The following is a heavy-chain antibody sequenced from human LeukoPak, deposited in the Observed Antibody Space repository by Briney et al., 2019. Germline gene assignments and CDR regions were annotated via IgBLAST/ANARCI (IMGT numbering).Heavy chain of an antibody. V-gene: IGHV3-7*01. CDR1: GFTFSSYW. J-gene: IGHJ4*02. CDR3: ARGRRAIFGVAPLDY. CDR2: IKQDGSEK. D-gene: IGHD3-3*01. Sequence: GGSLRLSCAASGFTFSSYWMSWVRQAPGKGLEWVANIKQDGSEKYYVDSVKGRFTISRDNAKNSLYLQMNSLRAEDTAVYYCARGRRAIFGVAPLDYWGQGTLVTVSS.